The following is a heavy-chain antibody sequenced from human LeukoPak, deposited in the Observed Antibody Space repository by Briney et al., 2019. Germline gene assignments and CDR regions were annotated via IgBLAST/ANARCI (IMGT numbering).Heavy chain of an antibody. D-gene: IGHD5-12*01. CDR2: MNPNSGNT. CDR1: GYTFTSYD. J-gene: IGHJ6*02. Sequence: ASVKVSCKASGYTFTSYDINWVRQATGQGLEWMGWMNPNSGNTGYAQKFQGRVTMTRNTSIGTAYMELSSLRSEDTAVYYCARRKRGYSGYVHYYGMDVWGQGTTVTVSS. CDR3: ARRKRGYSGYVHYYGMDV. V-gene: IGHV1-8*01.